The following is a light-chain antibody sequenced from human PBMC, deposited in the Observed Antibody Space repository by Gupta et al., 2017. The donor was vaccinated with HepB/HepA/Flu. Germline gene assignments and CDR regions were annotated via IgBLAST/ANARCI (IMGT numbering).Light chain of an antibody. CDR3: QAWDSSTVV. CDR1: KLGNKY. Sequence: SYELTQLSSVSVSPGQTARITCSGDKLGNKYACWYQQKPGQSPVLVIYQDTKRPSGIPERFSGSNSANTATLTISGTQAMDEADYYCQAWDSSTVVFGGGTTLTVL. V-gene: IGLV3-1*01. CDR2: QDT. J-gene: IGLJ2*01.